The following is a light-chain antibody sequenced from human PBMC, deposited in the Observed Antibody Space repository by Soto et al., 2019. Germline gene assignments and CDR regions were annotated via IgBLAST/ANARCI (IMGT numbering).Light chain of an antibody. CDR3: QQYYDLPIT. CDR1: KDIDKY. V-gene: IGKV1-33*01. CDR2: DVT. Sequence: DIQMTQSPSSMSASVGDRVTITCQASKDIDKYLNWYQQKPGKAPKLLIDDVTNLETGLPSRFRGSGSGTHFTFTIGSLQPEDIATYYCQQYYDLPITFGQGTRLEIK. J-gene: IGKJ5*01.